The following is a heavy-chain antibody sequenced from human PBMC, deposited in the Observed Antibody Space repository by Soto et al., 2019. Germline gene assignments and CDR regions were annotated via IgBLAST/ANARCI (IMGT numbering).Heavy chain of an antibody. CDR3: ARGSPVRGVIMRGLWDYYYGMDV. CDR1: GYTFTSYY. CDR2: INPSGGST. Sequence: GASVKVSCKASGYTFTSYYMHWVRQAPGQGLEWMGIINPSGGSTSYAQKFQGRVTMTRDTSTSTVCMELSSLRSEDTAVYYCARGSPVRGVIMRGLWDYYYGMDVWGQGTTVTVSS. D-gene: IGHD3-10*01. V-gene: IGHV1-46*01. J-gene: IGHJ6*02.